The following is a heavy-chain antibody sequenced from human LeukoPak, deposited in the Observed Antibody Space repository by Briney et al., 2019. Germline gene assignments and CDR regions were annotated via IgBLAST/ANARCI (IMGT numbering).Heavy chain of an antibody. V-gene: IGHV4-61*02. CDR1: GGSISSGSYY. CDR2: IYTSGST. Sequence: KPSQTLSLTGTVSGGSISSGSYYWSWIRQPAGRGLEWIGRIYTSGSTNYNPSLKSRITISVDTSKNQFSLKLSSVTAADTAVYYCARDYYYYYYMDVWGKGTTVTISS. J-gene: IGHJ6*03. CDR3: ARDYYYYYYMDV.